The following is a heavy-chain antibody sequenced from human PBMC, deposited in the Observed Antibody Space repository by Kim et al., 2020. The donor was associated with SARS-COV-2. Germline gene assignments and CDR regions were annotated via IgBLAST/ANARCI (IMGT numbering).Heavy chain of an antibody. V-gene: IGHV3-23*03. CDR3: AKGEVSSWYYYYGMDV. CDR1: GFTFSSYA. Sequence: GGSLRLSCAASGFTFSSYAMSWVRQAPGKGLEWVSVIYSGGSSTYYADSVKGRFTISRDNSKNTLYLQMNSLRAEDTAVYYCAKGEVSSWYYYYGMDVWGQGTTVTVSS. D-gene: IGHD6-13*01. CDR2: IYSGGSST. J-gene: IGHJ6*02.